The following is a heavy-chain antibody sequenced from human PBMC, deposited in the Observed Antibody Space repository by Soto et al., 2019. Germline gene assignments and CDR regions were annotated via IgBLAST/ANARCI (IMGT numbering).Heavy chain of an antibody. Sequence: QLQLQESGPGLVKPSETLSLTCTVSGGSISSRSYYWGWIRQPPGKGLEWIGGIYYSGTTFYSPSLKSRVFVSVDTSKNQFSLKLTSVPAADTAMYYCARQNGSFRSWFDSWGQGTLVTVSS. V-gene: IGHV4-39*01. D-gene: IGHD3-10*01. CDR1: GGSISSRSYY. CDR3: ARQNGSFRSWFDS. CDR2: IYYSGTT. J-gene: IGHJ5*01.